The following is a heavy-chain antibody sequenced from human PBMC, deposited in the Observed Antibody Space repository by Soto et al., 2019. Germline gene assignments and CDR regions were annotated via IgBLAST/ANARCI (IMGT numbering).Heavy chain of an antibody. CDR1: GYSFTTYW. CDR3: ARKPGRAFDI. Sequence: PGESLKISCRVSGYSFTTYWIAWVRQMPGKGLEWMGIIYPSDSNTKYSPSFQGQVTISADKSISTAYLQWSSLKASDTAMYYCARKPGRAFDIWGQGTMVTVSS. CDR2: IYPSDSNT. V-gene: IGHV5-51*01. J-gene: IGHJ3*02.